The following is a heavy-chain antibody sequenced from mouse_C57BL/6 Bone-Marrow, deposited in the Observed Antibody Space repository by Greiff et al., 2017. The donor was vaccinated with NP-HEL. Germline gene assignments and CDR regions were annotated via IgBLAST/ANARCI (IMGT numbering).Heavy chain of an antibody. D-gene: IGHD1-1*01. Sequence: VQVVESGPELVKPGASVKISCKASGYAFSSSWMNWVKQRPGKGLEWIGRIYPGDGDTNYNGKFKGKATLTADKSSSTAYMQLSSLTSEDSAVYFCANYGSSYPYYFDYWGQGTTLTVSS. V-gene: IGHV1-82*01. CDR2: IYPGDGDT. CDR3: ANYGSSYPYYFDY. J-gene: IGHJ2*01. CDR1: GYAFSSSW.